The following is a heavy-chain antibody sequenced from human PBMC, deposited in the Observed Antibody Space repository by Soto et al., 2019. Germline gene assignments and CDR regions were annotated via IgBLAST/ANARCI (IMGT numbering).Heavy chain of an antibody. CDR3: ARHRGQLVPPWWFDP. J-gene: IGHJ5*02. CDR2: IYYSGST. D-gene: IGHD6-13*01. V-gene: IGHV4-61*05. CDR1: GGSISSSSYY. Sequence: SETLSLTCTVSGGSISSSSYYWSWIRQPPGKGLEWIGYIYYSGSTNYNPSLKSRVTISVDTSKNQFSLKLSSVTAADTAVYYCARHRGQLVPPWWFDPWGQGTLVTVSS.